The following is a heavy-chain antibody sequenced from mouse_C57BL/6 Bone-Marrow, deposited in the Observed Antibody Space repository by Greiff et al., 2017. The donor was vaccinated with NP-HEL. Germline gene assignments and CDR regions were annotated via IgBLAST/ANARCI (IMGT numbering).Heavy chain of an antibody. D-gene: IGHD2-3*01. V-gene: IGHV5-4*01. J-gene: IGHJ2*01. CDR2: ISDGGSYT. Sequence: EVNVVESGGGLVKPGGSLKLSCAASGFTFSSYAMSWVRQTPEKRLEWVATISDGGSYTYYPDNVKGRFTISRDNAKNNLYLQMSHLKSEDTAMYYCAREPPDVLDYWGQGTTLTVSS. CDR1: GFTFSSYA. CDR3: AREPPDVLDY.